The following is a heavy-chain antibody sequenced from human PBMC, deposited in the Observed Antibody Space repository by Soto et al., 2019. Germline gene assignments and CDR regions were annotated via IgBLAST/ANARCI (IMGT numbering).Heavy chain of an antibody. CDR3: AREGRQWLERTFED. V-gene: IGHV3-30-3*01. J-gene: IGHJ4*02. D-gene: IGHD6-19*01. CDR2: ISSDGSNK. Sequence: QVQLVESGGGVVQPGRSLRLSCAASGFTFSRYPMHWVRQAPGKGLDWVAVISSDGSNKYYAESVKGRFTISRDNSKNTLYLQMNRLRSEDTAVYLCAREGRQWLERTFEDWGQGTQVTVSS. CDR1: GFTFSRYP.